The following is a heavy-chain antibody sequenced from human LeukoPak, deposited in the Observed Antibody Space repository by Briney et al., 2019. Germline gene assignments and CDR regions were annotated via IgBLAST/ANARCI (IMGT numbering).Heavy chain of an antibody. J-gene: IGHJ4*02. CDR3: ARDASLGY. CDR2: ISSSGDTI. V-gene: IGHV3-48*03. Sequence: PGGSLRLSCAASEFXFSSYEMNWVRQAPGKGLEWVSYISSSGDTIYYADSVKGRFTISRDNTKNSLYLQMHSLRAEDTAVYYCARDASLGYWGQGTLVTVSS. D-gene: IGHD7-27*01. CDR1: EFXFSSYE.